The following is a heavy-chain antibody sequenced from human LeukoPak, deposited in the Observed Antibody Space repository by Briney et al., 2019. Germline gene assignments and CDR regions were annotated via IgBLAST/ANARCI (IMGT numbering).Heavy chain of an antibody. CDR3: ARAGPPYDAFDI. CDR2: IYYSGST. Sequence: SETLSLTCTVSGGSISSYYWSWIRQPPGKGLEWIGYIYYSGSTYYNPSLKSRVTISVDTSKNQFSLKLSSVTAADTAVYYCARAGPPYDAFDIWGQGIMVTVSS. V-gene: IGHV4-59*08. J-gene: IGHJ3*02. CDR1: GGSISSYY.